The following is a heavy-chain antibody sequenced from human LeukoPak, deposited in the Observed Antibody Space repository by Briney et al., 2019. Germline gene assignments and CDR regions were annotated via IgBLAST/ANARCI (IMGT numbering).Heavy chain of an antibody. V-gene: IGHV1-8*01. Sequence: ASVKVSCKASGYTFTSYDINWVRQATGQGLEWMGWMNPNSGNTGYAQKFQGRVTMTRNTSISTAYMELSSLRSEDTAVYYCARGTYYDYVWGSLLHVPGAFDIWGQGTMVTVPS. CDR2: MNPNSGNT. D-gene: IGHD3-16*01. CDR1: GYTFTSYD. J-gene: IGHJ3*02. CDR3: ARGTYYDYVWGSLLHVPGAFDI.